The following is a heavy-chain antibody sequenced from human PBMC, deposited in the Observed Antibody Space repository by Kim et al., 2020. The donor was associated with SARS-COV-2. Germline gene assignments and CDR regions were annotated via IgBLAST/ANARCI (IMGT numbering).Heavy chain of an antibody. V-gene: IGHV4-34*01. Sequence: SETLSLTCAVYGVSFSGHYWSWIRQPPGKGLEWIGEIHQSGSTNYNPSLKSRVTISIDTSKNQFSLKLSSVTAADTGFYYCARGRAGVVPAPILGIGPHYGYFIMGVGGHGTAVTVSS. CDR3: ARGRAGVVPAPILGIGPHYGYFIMGV. D-gene: IGHD2-2*02. CDR1: GVSFSGHY. J-gene: IGHJ6*02. CDR2: IHQSGST.